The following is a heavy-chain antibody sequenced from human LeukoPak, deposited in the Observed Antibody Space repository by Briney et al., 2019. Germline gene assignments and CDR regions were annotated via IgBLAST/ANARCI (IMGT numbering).Heavy chain of an antibody. CDR2: INHSGST. CDR1: GGSFSGYY. Sequence: SETLSLTCAVYGGSFSGYYWSWIRQPPGKGLEWIGEINHSGSTNYNPSLKSRVTISVDTSKNQFSLKLSSVTAADTAVYYRARQRYGSCIDYWGQGTLVTVSS. CDR3: ARQRYGSCIDY. V-gene: IGHV4-34*01. D-gene: IGHD2-15*01. J-gene: IGHJ4*02.